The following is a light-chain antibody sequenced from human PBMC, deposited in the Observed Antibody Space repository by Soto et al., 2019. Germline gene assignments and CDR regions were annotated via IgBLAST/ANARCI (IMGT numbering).Light chain of an antibody. J-gene: IGLJ1*01. CDR3: ISYKGRNIYV. CDR2: DVN. Sequence: QSVLTQPASVSVSPGQSIAISCTGTSVDVGGFEYVSWYQQHPGKVPKLMIYDVNNRPSGVSNRFSGSKSGNTASLTISGLQAEEGVIFFCISYKGRNIYVLGTGTRVTAL. CDR1: SVDVGGFEY. V-gene: IGLV2-14*03.